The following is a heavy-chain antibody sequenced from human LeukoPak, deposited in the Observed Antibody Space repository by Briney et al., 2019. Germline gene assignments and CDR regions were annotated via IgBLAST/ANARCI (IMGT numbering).Heavy chain of an antibody. CDR2: INPNSGGT. Sequence: ASVKVSCKASGYTFTGYYMHWVRQAPGQGLEWMGWINPNSGGTNYAQKFQGRVTMTRDTSISTAYMELSRLRSDDTAVYYCARDWGCCSSTSCYVDNWFDPWGQGTLVTVSS. CDR1: GYTFTGYY. V-gene: IGHV1-2*02. CDR3: ARDWGCCSSTSCYVDNWFDP. J-gene: IGHJ5*02. D-gene: IGHD2-2*01.